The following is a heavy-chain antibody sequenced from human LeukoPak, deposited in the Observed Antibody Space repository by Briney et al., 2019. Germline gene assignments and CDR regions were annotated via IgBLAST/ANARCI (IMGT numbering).Heavy chain of an antibody. CDR2: INPNSGGT. CDR3: ARGSAGATFIAY. Sequence: ASVKVSFKASGYTFTTYYMHWVRQAPGPGLEWMGWINPNSGGTNYAQKFQGRVTMTRDTSISTAYMELSRLRSDDTAVYSCARGSAGATFIAYWGQGTLVTVSS. J-gene: IGHJ4*02. CDR1: GYTFTTYY. V-gene: IGHV1-2*02. D-gene: IGHD1-26*01.